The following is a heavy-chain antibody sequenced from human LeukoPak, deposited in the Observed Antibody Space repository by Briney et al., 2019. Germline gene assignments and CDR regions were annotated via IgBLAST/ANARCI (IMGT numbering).Heavy chain of an antibody. CDR3: AIRGYYDTTYAYDYHAMDV. D-gene: IGHD3-22*01. CDR2: ISGSSRTI. CDR1: GINFSGYS. J-gene: IGHJ6*02. Sequence: GGSLRLSCAASGINFSGYSMHWVRQAPGKGLEWVSYISGSSRTIYYADSVKGRFTISRDNAKNSLHLQINSLRGEDTAVYYCAIRGYYDTTYAYDYHAMDVWGQGTAVTVSS. V-gene: IGHV3-48*01.